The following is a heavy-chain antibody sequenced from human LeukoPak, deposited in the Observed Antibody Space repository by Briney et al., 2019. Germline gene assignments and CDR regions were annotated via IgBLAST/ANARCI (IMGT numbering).Heavy chain of an antibody. D-gene: IGHD2/OR15-2a*01. J-gene: IGHJ6*02. CDR1: EFTFSSYA. CDR3: AKYVSARGPPYALAV. CDR2: ISASGGST. Sequence: AGGSLRLSCAASEFTFSSYAMQWVRQAPGKGLEWVSGISASGGSTWYADSVKGRFTISRDNSKNTLYLQMNSLRAEDTAVYYCAKYVSARGPPYALAVWGQGTTVTVSS. V-gene: IGHV3-23*01.